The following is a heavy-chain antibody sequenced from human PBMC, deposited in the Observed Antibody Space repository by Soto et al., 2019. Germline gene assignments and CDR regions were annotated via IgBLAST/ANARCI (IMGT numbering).Heavy chain of an antibody. CDR2: IYYSGST. CDR3: ARYFLGYCSGDICRGRTYYYYYYMDV. Sequence: PSETLSLTCTVSGASISSYYWSWIRQPPGKGLEWIGYIYYSGSTNYNPSLKSRVTISVDTSKNQFSLKLSSVTAADTAVYYCARYFLGYCSGDICRGRTYYYYYYMDVWGKGTTVTVSS. D-gene: IGHD2-15*01. V-gene: IGHV4-59*01. CDR1: GASISSYY. J-gene: IGHJ6*03.